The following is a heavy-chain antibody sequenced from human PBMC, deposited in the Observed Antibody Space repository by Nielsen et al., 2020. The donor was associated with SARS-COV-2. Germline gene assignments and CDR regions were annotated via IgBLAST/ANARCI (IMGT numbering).Heavy chain of an antibody. CDR3: ARGEDYSTMDV. D-gene: IGHD2-15*01. V-gene: IGHV3-23*01. CDR1: GFTFRSHA. J-gene: IGHJ6*02. CDR2: ISGSGGST. Sequence: GGSLRLSCAASGFTFRSHAMTWVRQAPGKGLEWVSVISGSGGSTYYADSVKGRFTISRDNSKNSLYLQMNSLRTEDTAMYYCARGEDYSTMDVWGQGTTVTVSS.